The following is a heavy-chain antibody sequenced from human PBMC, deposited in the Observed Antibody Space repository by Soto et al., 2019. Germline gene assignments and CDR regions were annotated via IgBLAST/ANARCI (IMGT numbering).Heavy chain of an antibody. CDR2: ISADNGNT. Sequence: ASVKVSCKASGYTFTSYGISWVRQAPGQGLEWMGWISADNGNTNYAQKLQGRVTMTTDTSTSTAYMELRSLRADDTAVYYCARVVNSSSWYDYWGQGTLVTVSS. V-gene: IGHV1-18*01. CDR1: GYTFTSYG. D-gene: IGHD6-13*01. J-gene: IGHJ4*02. CDR3: ARVVNSSSWYDY.